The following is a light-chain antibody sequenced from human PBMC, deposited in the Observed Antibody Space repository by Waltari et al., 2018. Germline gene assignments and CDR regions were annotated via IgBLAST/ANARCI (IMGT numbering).Light chain of an antibody. Sequence: QSALTQPASVSGSPGQSLTISCTGTSSDVGGYNYVSWYQQHPGKAPKLMIHAVSNRPSGVSNRFSGSKSGNTASLTISGLQAEDEADYCCSSYRSSSTLLFGGGTKLTVL. CDR2: AVS. CDR1: SSDVGGYNY. CDR3: SSYRSSSTLL. V-gene: IGLV2-14*01. J-gene: IGLJ3*02.